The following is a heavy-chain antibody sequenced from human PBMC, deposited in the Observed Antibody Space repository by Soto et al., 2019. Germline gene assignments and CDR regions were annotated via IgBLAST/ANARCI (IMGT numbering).Heavy chain of an antibody. J-gene: IGHJ4*02. CDR2: IYHSGST. V-gene: IGHV4-4*02. CDR3: ARTYSGSYRGFDY. D-gene: IGHD1-26*01. Sequence: QVQLQESGPGLVKPSGTLSLTCAVSGGSISSSNWWSWVRQSPGKGLEWIGEIYHSGSTNYNPSLXXRXXISADKSKNQFSLKLSSVTAADTAVYYCARTYSGSYRGFDYWGQGTLVTVSS. CDR1: GGSISSSNW.